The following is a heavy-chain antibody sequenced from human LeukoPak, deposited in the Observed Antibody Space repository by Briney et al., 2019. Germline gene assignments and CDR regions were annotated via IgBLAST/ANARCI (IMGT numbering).Heavy chain of an antibody. V-gene: IGHV3-23*01. CDR1: GFTFSIYA. D-gene: IGHD6-13*01. CDR2: ISGSGGST. Sequence: GGSLRLSCAASGFTFSIYAMSWVRQAPGKGLEWVSAISGSGGSTYYADSVKGRFTISRDNSKNTLYLQMNSLRAEDTAVYYCAKDGASSSWYYFDYWGQGTLVTVSS. CDR3: AKDGASSSWYYFDY. J-gene: IGHJ4*02.